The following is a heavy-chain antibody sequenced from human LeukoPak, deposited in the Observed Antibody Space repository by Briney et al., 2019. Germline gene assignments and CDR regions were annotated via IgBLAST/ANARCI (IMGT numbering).Heavy chain of an antibody. CDR2: IGWNSASI. CDR3: AKDLRYSGSYLFDC. J-gene: IGHJ4*02. V-gene: IGHV3-9*01. CDR1: SSDNYY. Sequence: SSDNYYWSWVRQAPGKGLEWVSGIGWNSASIDYADSVKGRFTISRDNAKNSLYLQMDSLRDEDTALYYCAKDLRYSGSYLFDCWGQGTLVTVSS. D-gene: IGHD1-26*01.